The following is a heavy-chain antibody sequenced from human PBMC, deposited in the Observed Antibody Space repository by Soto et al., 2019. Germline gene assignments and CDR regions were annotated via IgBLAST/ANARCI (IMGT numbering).Heavy chain of an antibody. D-gene: IGHD6-6*01. Sequence: PGGSLGLSCAASGFTFSSYAMSWVRQAPGKGLEWVSAISGSGGSTYYADSVKGRFTISRDNSKNTLYLQMNSLRAEDTAVYYCAKPIAARAYYYYGMDVWGQGTTVTVAS. V-gene: IGHV3-23*01. CDR3: AKPIAARAYYYYGMDV. CDR1: GFTFSSYA. CDR2: ISGSGGST. J-gene: IGHJ6*02.